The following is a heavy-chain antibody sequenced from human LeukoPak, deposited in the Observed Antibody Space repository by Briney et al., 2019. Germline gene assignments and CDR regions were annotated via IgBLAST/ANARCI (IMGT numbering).Heavy chain of an antibody. CDR1: GGSISSYY. J-gene: IGHJ2*01. Sequence: SETLSLTCTVSGGSISSYYWTWIRQPPGKGPEWMVYVDYSGSTNYNPSLKSRVTISLDTSKNQFSLKLTSVTAADTAVYYCARDVQYHSSWFRYWYFDLWGRGTLVTVSS. V-gene: IGHV4-59*01. D-gene: IGHD6-13*01. CDR3: ARDVQYHSSWFRYWYFDL. CDR2: VDYSGST.